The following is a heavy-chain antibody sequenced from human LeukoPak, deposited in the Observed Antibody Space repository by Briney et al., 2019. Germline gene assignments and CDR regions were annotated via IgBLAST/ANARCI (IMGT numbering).Heavy chain of an antibody. CDR1: GGSISNYY. J-gene: IGHJ3*02. Sequence: SETLSLTCTVSGGSISNYYWSWIRQSPGKGLEGIGYIHYSGGTKYNPSLKSRVIISVDMSMNQFSLKLSSVTAADTAMYYCAKHSVLTGSGYAFDIWGQGTAVTVSS. D-gene: IGHD3-9*01. V-gene: IGHV4-59*08. CDR2: IHYSGGT. CDR3: AKHSVLTGSGYAFDI.